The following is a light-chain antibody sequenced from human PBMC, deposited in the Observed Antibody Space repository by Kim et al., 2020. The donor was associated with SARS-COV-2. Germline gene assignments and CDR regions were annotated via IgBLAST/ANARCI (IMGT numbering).Light chain of an antibody. Sequence: PASISCRSRQSLGCGGGSTYLNWYHQRPGQSPRRLIYKVSNRDSGVPDRFSGSGSGTDFTLQISRVEAEDVGVYYCMQGTHWPFTFGPGTKVDIK. CDR2: KVS. V-gene: IGKV2-30*01. J-gene: IGKJ3*01. CDR1: QSLGCGGGSTY. CDR3: MQGTHWPFT.